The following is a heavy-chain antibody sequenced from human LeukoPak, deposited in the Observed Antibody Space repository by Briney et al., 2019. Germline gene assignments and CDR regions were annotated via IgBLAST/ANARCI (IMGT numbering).Heavy chain of an antibody. D-gene: IGHD1-26*01. CDR2: IIPILGIA. J-gene: IGHJ4*02. V-gene: IGHV1-69*04. CDR3: ARGPRSGSVYDY. CDR1: GYTFTGYY. Sequence: SVKVSCKASGYTFTGYYMHWVRQAPGQGLEWMGRIIPILGIANYAQKFQGRVTITADKSTSTAYMELSSLRSEDTAVYYCARGPRSGSVYDYWGQGTLVTVSS.